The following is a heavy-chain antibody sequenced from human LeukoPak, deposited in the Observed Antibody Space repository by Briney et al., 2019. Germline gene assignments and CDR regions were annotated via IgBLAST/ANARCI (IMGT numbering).Heavy chain of an antibody. V-gene: IGHV1-69*05. CDR1: GGTFSSYA. D-gene: IGHD6-6*01. J-gene: IGHJ4*02. Sequence: ASVKVSCKASGGTFSSYAISWVRQAPGQGLEWMGGTIPIFGTANYAQKFQGRVTITTDESTSTAYMELSSLRSEDTAVYYCARTPSPVSSSSVYFDYWGQGTLVTVSS. CDR3: ARTPSPVSSSSVYFDY. CDR2: TIPIFGTA.